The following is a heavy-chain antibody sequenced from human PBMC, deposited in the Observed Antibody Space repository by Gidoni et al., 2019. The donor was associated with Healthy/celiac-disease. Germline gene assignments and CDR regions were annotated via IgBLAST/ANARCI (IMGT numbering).Heavy chain of an antibody. J-gene: IGHJ6*02. Sequence: QVQLQQWGAGLLKPSATLSLTCAVYGGSFSGYYWSWIRQPPGKGLAWIGEINHSGSTNYNPSLKSRVTISVDTSKNQFSLKLSSVTAADTAVYYCARGVIYYYYGMDVWGQGTTVTVSS. V-gene: IGHV4-34*01. CDR2: INHSGST. CDR3: ARGVIYYYYGMDV. CDR1: GGSFSGYY. D-gene: IGHD3-10*01.